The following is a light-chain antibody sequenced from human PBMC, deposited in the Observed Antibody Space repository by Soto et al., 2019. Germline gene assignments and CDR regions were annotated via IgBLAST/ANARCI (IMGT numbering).Light chain of an antibody. CDR3: QSYDSSLSGHVV. V-gene: IGLV1-40*01. CDR2: GNS. J-gene: IGLJ2*01. Sequence: QSVLTQPPSVSGAPGQRVTISCTGSSSNIGAGYDVHWYPQLPGTAPKLLIYGNSNRPSGVPDRFSGSKSVTSASLAITGLQAEDEADYYCQSYDSSLSGHVVFGGGTKLTVL. CDR1: SSNIGAGYD.